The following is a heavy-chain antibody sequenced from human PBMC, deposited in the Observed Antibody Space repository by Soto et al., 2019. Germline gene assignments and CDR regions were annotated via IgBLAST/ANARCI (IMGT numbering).Heavy chain of an antibody. CDR2: IWYDGSNK. D-gene: IGHD4-17*01. CDR1: GFTFSSYG. J-gene: IGHJ6*02. Sequence: PGGSLRLSCAASGFTFSSYGMHWVRQAPGKGLEWVAVIWYDGSNKYYADSVKGRFTISRDNSKNTLYLQMNSLRAEDTAVYYCARDADYGGSRYYGMDVWGQGTTVTVSS. CDR3: ARDADYGGSRYYGMDV. V-gene: IGHV3-33*01.